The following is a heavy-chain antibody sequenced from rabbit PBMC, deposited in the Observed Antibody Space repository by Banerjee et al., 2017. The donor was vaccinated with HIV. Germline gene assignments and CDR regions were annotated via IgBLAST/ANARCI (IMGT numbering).Heavy chain of an antibody. D-gene: IGHD1-1*01. CDR3: ARDTSSSFSSYGMDL. V-gene: IGHV1S40*01. CDR1: GVSFSFSSY. CDR2: IDAGSSGFT. J-gene: IGHJ6*01. Sequence: QSLEESGGDLVKPGASLTLTCTASGVSFSFSSYMCWVRQAPGKGLEWIACIDAGSSGFTYFATRAKGRFTISKTSSTTVTLQMTRLTAADTATYFCARDTSSSFSSYGMDLRGPGTLVT.